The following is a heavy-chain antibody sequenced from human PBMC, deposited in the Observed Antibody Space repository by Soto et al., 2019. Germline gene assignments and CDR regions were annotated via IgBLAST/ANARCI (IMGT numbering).Heavy chain of an antibody. J-gene: IGHJ6*02. D-gene: IGHD6-13*01. CDR2: IYYNGNT. V-gene: IGHV4-59*11. CDR3: ARSDRNVGIAAGGYYYYYGMDV. Sequence: SETLSLTCTVSGGSISNHYWSWIRQPPGKGLEWIGYIYYNGNTNYNPPLKSRVTISVDTSKNQISLKLSSVTAADTAVYYCARSDRNVGIAAGGYYYYYGMDVWGQGTTVTVSS. CDR1: GGSISNHY.